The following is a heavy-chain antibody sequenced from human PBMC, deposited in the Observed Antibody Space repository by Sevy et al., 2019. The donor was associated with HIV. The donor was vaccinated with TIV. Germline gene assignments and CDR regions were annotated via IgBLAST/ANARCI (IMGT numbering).Heavy chain of an antibody. D-gene: IGHD6-13*01. CDR3: ARGIAAAGFEY. CDR2: IGTAGDT. CDR1: GFTFSSYD. V-gene: IGHV3-13*01. J-gene: IGHJ4*02. Sequence: GGSLRLSCAASGFTFSSYDMHWVRQATGKGLEWVSAIGTAGDTYYPGSVKGRFTISRENAKNSLYLQMNSLRAGDTAVYYCARGIAAAGFEYWGQGTLVTVSS.